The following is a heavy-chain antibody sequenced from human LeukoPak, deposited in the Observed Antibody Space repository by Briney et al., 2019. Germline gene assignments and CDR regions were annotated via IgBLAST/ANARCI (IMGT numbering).Heavy chain of an antibody. J-gene: IGHJ5*02. CDR2: ISGSGGST. CDR1: GFTFSSYA. Sequence: GGSLRPSCAASGFTFSSYAMSWVRQAPGKGLEWVSAISGSGGSTYYADSVKGRFTISRDNSKNTLYLQMNSLRAEDTAVYYCARDDILTGYYPWGQGTLVTVSS. V-gene: IGHV3-23*01. CDR3: ARDDILTGYYP. D-gene: IGHD3-9*01.